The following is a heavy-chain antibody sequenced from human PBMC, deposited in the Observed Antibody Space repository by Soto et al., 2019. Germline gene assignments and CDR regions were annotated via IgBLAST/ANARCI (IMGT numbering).Heavy chain of an antibody. CDR2: INHSGST. D-gene: IGHD2-21*01. J-gene: IGHJ4*02. V-gene: IGHV4-34*01. CDR3: ARAHNSDY. CDR1: GGSFSGYY. Sequence: TSETLSLTCAVYGGSFSGYYWSWIRQPPGKGLEWIGEINHSGSTNYNPSLKSRVTISVDTSKNQFSLKLSSVTAADTAVYYCARAHNSDYWGQGTLVTVSS.